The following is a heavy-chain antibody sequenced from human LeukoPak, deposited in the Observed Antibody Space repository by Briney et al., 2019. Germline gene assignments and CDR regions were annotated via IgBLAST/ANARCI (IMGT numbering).Heavy chain of an antibody. D-gene: IGHD3-10*01. CDR3: TTDLGITMIRGVIVY. J-gene: IGHJ4*02. V-gene: IGHV3-15*01. Sequence: PGGSLRLSCAASGFTFTNAWMSWVRQAPGKGLEWVGRIKSKGDDETTDYGAPVKGGFTMSRDDSRATLYLQMNSLKAEDTAVYYCTTDLGITMIRGVIVYWGQGALVTVSS. CDR1: GFTFTNAW. CDR2: IKSKGDDETT.